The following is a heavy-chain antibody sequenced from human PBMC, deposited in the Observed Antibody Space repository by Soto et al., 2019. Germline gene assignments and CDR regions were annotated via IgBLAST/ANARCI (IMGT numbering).Heavy chain of an antibody. V-gene: IGHV3-74*01. Sequence: GGSLRLSCAASGFTFSSYWMHWVRQAPGKGLVWVSRINSDGSSTSYADSVKGRFTISRDNAKNTLYLQMNSLRAEDTAVYYCARDRIVGYYHSSGPHYYYYGMDVWGQGTKVTVSS. CDR3: ARDRIVGYYHSSGPHYYYYGMDV. CDR1: GFTFSSYW. CDR2: INSDGSST. D-gene: IGHD3-22*01. J-gene: IGHJ6*02.